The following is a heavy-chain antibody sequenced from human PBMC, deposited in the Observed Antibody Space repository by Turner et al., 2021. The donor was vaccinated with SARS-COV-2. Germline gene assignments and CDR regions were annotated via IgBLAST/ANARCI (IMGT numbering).Heavy chain of an antibody. CDR3: AREHPPSSWQTYYFDF. J-gene: IGHJ4*02. V-gene: IGHV3-33*01. CDR1: GFTFSSYG. CDR2: IWYDGSNK. D-gene: IGHD6-13*01. Sequence: QVQLVESGGGVVQPGRSLRLSCAASGFTFSSYGMNWVRQAPGKGLEWVAIIWYDGSNKYYADSVKGRFTISRDNSKNTLYLQMNSLRAEDTAVYYCAREHPPSSWQTYYFDFWGQGTLVTVSS.